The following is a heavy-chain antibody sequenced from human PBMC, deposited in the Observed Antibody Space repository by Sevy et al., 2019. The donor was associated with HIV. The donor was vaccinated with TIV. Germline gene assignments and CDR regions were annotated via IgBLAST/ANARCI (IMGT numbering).Heavy chain of an antibody. D-gene: IGHD2-21*02. V-gene: IGHV4-31*03. CDR3: ARLAYCGGDCYSEGFDP. Sequence: SETLSLTCTVSGGSISSGGYYWSWIRQHPGKGLEWIGYIYYSGSTYYNPSLKSRVTISVDTSKNQFSLKLSSVTAAATAVYYCARLAYCGGDCYSEGFDPWGQGTLVTVSS. J-gene: IGHJ5*02. CDR2: IYYSGST. CDR1: GGSISSGGYY.